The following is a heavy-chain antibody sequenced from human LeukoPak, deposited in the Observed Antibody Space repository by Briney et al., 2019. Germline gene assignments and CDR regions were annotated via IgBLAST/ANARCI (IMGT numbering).Heavy chain of an antibody. CDR3: ASGRDAFDI. J-gene: IGHJ3*02. Sequence: PSETLSLTCTVWGGSIRSYYASWIRQPPGEGLEWIGYIYSSGSTNHNTNPKGQVTISLDPPKNHFSLKLSSVTDAATAVYSSASGRDAFDIWGQGTMVTVSS. V-gene: IGHV4-59*12. CDR1: GGSIRSYY. CDR2: IYSSGST.